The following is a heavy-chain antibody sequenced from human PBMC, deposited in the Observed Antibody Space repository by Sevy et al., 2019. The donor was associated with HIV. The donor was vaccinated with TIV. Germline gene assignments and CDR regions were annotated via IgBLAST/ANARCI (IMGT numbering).Heavy chain of an antibody. Sequence: GGSLRLSCAASGFTFSTYGMHWVRQAPGKGLEWVAVIWFDESNTYYADSVKGRFTISRDIAKNTLHLQMNSLRAEDTAVYYCARGEYCSSTTCSYFDYWGQGTLVTVSS. V-gene: IGHV3-33*01. CDR2: IWFDESNT. D-gene: IGHD2-2*01. J-gene: IGHJ4*02. CDR1: GFTFSTYG. CDR3: ARGEYCSSTTCSYFDY.